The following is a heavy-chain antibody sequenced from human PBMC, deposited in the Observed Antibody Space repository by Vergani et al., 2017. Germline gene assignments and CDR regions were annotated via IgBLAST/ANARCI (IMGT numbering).Heavy chain of an antibody. Sequence: QVQLVESGGGVVQPGRSLRLSFAAPGFTFSTYAMHWVRQAPGKGLEWVAVISHDGSHKYYADSVKGRFTISRDNSKNTLYLQMNSLRAEDTAVYNCARDRSNVYGGSSGDAFHIWGQGTMVTVSS. CDR2: ISHDGSHK. CDR3: ARDRSNVYGGSSGDAFHI. J-gene: IGHJ3*02. V-gene: IGHV3-30*04. CDR1: GFTFSTYA. D-gene: IGHD4-23*01.